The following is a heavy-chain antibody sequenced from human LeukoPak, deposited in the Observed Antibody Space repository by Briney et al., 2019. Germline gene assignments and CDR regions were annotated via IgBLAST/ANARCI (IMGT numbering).Heavy chain of an antibody. CDR3: AAREGYSHGYSLEDY. Sequence: ASVKVSCKASGYTFTGYYMHWVRQAPGQGREWMGWINPNSGGTNYAQKFQGRVTMTRGTSISTAYLELSRLRSDDTAVYYCAAREGYSHGYSLEDYWGQGTLVTVSS. CDR2: INPNSGGT. CDR1: GYTFTGYY. D-gene: IGHD5-18*01. J-gene: IGHJ4*02. V-gene: IGHV1-2*02.